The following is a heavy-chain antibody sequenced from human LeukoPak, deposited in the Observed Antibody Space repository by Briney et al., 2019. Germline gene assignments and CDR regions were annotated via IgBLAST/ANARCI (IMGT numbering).Heavy chain of an antibody. CDR1: GFTISDYY. D-gene: IGHD3-16*02. V-gene: IGHV3-11*03. CDR2: ISSSSSYT. Sequence: GGSLRLSCAASGFTISDYYMSWIRQAPGKGLEWVSYISSSSSYTNYADSVKGRFTISRDNAKNSLYLQMNSLRAEDTAVYYCASVMVMITFGGVIVILSSDYWGQGTLVTVSS. CDR3: ASVMVMITFGGVIVILSSDY. J-gene: IGHJ4*02.